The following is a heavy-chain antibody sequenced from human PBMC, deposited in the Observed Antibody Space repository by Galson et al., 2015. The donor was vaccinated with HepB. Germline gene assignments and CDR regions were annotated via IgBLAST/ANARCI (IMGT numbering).Heavy chain of an antibody. CDR3: AKRNYYDSSGALFA. CDR2: ISGSGEDT. D-gene: IGHD3-22*01. Sequence: SLRLSCAASGFIFSYYAMSWVRQVPGKGLEWVSSISGSGEDTHYADSVKGRFTVSRDNSKNTLYLQITNLRAEDTGVYYCAKRNYYDSSGALFAWGQGTLVIVSS. V-gene: IGHV3-23*01. CDR1: GFIFSYYA. J-gene: IGHJ1*01.